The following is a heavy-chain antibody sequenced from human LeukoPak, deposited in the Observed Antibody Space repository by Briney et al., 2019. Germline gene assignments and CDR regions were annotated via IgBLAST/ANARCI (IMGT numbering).Heavy chain of an antibody. CDR3: AIDTYDGFDI. V-gene: IGHV3-74*01. Sequence: GGSLRLSCAASGFTFSSYWIHWVRQAPGKGLVWVSRINTDGSSTTYADSVKGRFTISRDNAKNTLYLQMNSLRAEDTAVYYCAIDTYDGFDIWGQGTMVTVSS. CDR1: GFTFSSYW. CDR2: INTDGSST. J-gene: IGHJ3*02.